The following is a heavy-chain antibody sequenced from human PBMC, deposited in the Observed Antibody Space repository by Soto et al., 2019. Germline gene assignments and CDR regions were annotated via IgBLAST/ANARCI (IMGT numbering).Heavy chain of an antibody. CDR1: GFTFSNAW. CDR2: IKSKTDGGTT. V-gene: IGHV3-15*01. J-gene: IGHJ5*02. Sequence: GGSLRLSCAASGFTFSNAWMSWVRQAPGKGLEWVGRIKSKTDGGTTDYAAPVKGRFTISRDDSKNTLYLQMNSLKTEDTAVYYCTTDGYCSSTSCSEGGFDPWGQGTLVTVSS. D-gene: IGHD2-2*03. CDR3: TTDGYCSSTSCSEGGFDP.